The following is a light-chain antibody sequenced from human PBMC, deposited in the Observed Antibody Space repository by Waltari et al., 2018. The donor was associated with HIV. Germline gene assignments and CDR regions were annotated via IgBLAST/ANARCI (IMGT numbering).Light chain of an antibody. CDR1: HSYVGGYNF. V-gene: IGLV2-14*01. CDR2: EVS. CDR3: SSYTPSTTYYV. J-gene: IGLJ1*01. Sequence: QSALTQPASVSGSPGQSIPISFTGTHSYVGGYNFFSWYQQHPGKAPKLMIYEVSNRPSGVSYRFSGSKSGNTASLTISGLQAEDEADYFCSSYTPSTTYYVFGTGTRITVL.